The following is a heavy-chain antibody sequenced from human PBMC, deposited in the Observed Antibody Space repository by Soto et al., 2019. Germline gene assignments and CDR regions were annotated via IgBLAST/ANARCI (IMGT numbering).Heavy chain of an antibody. Sequence: WGSPRLSWSAPGVTFSQYAMSWGRQGPGGGLEWVSTFSSGGGGTYYADSVKGRFTISRDNSKNTLSLQMDSLRAEDTAVYYCTKANRYCSGANCFTFDYWGLGTLVTVSS. D-gene: IGHD2-15*01. V-gene: IGHV3-23*01. CDR1: GVTFSQYA. J-gene: IGHJ4*02. CDR3: TKANRYCSGANCFTFDY. CDR2: FSSGGGGT.